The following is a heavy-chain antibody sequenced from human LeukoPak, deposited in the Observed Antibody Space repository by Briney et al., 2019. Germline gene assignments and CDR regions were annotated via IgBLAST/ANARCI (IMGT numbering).Heavy chain of an antibody. V-gene: IGHV1-18*01. D-gene: IGHD4-11*01. CDR2: ISAYNGNT. J-gene: IGHJ4*02. CDR1: GYAFTSYG. CDR3: ARLQTRARKIDY. Sequence: ASVRVSCKASGYAFTSYGISWVRQAPGQGLEWMGWISAYNGNTNYAQKLQGRVTMTTDTSTSTAYMELRSLRSDDTAVYYCARLQTRARKIDYWGQGTLVTVSS.